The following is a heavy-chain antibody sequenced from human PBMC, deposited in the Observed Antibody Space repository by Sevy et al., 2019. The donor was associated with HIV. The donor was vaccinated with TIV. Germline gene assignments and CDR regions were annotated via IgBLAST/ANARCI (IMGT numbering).Heavy chain of an antibody. CDR3: ARDQWQLNADDAFDI. Sequence: GGSLRLSCAASGFTFSSYSMNWVRHAPGRGLEWISYISSSSSAIYYADSVKGRFTISRDNAKNSLYLQMNSLRDEDTAVYYCARDQWQLNADDAFDIWGQGTMVTVSS. V-gene: IGHV3-48*02. J-gene: IGHJ3*02. CDR2: ISSSSSAI. D-gene: IGHD6-19*01. CDR1: GFTFSSYS.